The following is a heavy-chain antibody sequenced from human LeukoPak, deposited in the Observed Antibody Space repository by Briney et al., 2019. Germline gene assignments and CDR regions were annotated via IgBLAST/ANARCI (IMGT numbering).Heavy chain of an antibody. V-gene: IGHV3-74*01. Sequence: WGSLRLSCAASGFTFSSYAMHWVRQAPGKGLVWVSRINSDGSSTSYADSVKGRFTISRDNAKNTLYLQMNSLRAEDTAVYYCATQWELLIWDAFDIWGQGTMVTVSS. D-gene: IGHD1-26*01. CDR3: ATQWELLIWDAFDI. CDR2: INSDGSST. J-gene: IGHJ3*02. CDR1: GFTFSSYA.